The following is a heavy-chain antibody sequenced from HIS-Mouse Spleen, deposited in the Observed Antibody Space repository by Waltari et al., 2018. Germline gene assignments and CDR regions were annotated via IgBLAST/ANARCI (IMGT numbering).Heavy chain of an antibody. CDR3: AREKGYYGSGSYYYYYYGMDV. CDR1: GGSISSGGYY. V-gene: IGHV4-31*03. Sequence: QVQLQESGPGLVKPSQTLSLTCTVSGGSISSGGYYWSWIRQHPGKGLEWIGYIYYSGSTYYNPSLKSGVTISVDTSKNQFSRKLSSVTAADTAVYYCAREKGYYGSGSYYYYYYGMDVWGQGTTVTVSS. D-gene: IGHD3-10*01. J-gene: IGHJ6*02. CDR2: IYYSGST.